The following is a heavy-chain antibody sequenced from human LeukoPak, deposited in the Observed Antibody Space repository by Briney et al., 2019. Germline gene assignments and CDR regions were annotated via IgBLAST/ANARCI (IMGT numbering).Heavy chain of an antibody. CDR2: IYYSGST. D-gene: IGHD3-22*01. Sequence: SETLSLTCTVSGGSISGYYWNWIRQPPGKGLEWIGNIYYSGSTNYNTSLKSRVTISVDTSKNQFSLKMSSVTAADTAVYYCARDALPYYDSSGYYKTHDAFDIWGQGTTVTVSS. CDR3: ARDALPYYDSSGYYKTHDAFDI. V-gene: IGHV4-59*01. CDR1: GGSISGYY. J-gene: IGHJ3*02.